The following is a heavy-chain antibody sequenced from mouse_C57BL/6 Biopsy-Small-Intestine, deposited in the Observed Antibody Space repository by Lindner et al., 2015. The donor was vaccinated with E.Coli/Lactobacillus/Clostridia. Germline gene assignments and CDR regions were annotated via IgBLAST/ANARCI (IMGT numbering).Heavy chain of an antibody. V-gene: IGHV10-1*01. J-gene: IGHJ4*01. CDR3: VRPDYYGSSYHAMDY. D-gene: IGHD1-1*01. Sequence: VKDRFTISRDDSESMLYLQMNNLKIEDTAMYYCVRPDYYGSSYHAMDYWGQGTSVTVSS.